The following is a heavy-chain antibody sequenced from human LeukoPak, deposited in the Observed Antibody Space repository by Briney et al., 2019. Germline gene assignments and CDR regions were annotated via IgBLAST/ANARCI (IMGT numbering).Heavy chain of an antibody. CDR3: AIHPVEMATGYYFDY. CDR2: IYYSGST. V-gene: IGHV4-39*01. J-gene: IGHJ4*02. D-gene: IGHD5-24*01. Sequence: SETLSLTXTVSGGSISSSSYYWGWIRQPPGKGLEWIGSIYYSGSTYYNPSLKSRVTISVDTSKNQFSLKLSSVTAADTAVYYCAIHPVEMATGYYFDYWGQGTLVTVSS. CDR1: GGSISSSSYY.